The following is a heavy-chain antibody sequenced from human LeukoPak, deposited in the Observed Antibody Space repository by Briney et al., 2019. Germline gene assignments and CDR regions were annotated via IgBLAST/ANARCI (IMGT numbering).Heavy chain of an antibody. CDR1: GGSISSSSYY. J-gene: IGHJ4*02. V-gene: IGHV4-39*01. CDR2: IYYCGST. Sequence: PSETLSLTCTVSGGSISSSSYYWGWIRQPPGKGLEWIGSIYYCGSTYYNPSLKSRVTISVDTSKNQFSLKLSSVTAADTAVYYCARHLRDSMVRGVIPVYWGQGTLVTVSS. CDR3: ARHLRDSMVRGVIPVY. D-gene: IGHD3-10*01.